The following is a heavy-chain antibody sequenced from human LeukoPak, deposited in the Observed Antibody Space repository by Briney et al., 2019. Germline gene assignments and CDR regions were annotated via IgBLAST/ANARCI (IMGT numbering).Heavy chain of an antibody. J-gene: IGHJ4*02. D-gene: IGHD2-15*01. V-gene: IGHV3-21*01. Sequence: PGGSLRLSCAASGFTFSSYSMNWVRQAPGKGLEWVSSISSSSSYIYYADSVKGRFTISRDNAKNSLYLQMNSLRAEDTAVYYCARGGVVGIVVVVAEWLTDWGQGTLVTVSS. CDR3: ARGGVVGIVVVVAEWLTD. CDR2: ISSSSSYI. CDR1: GFTFSSYS.